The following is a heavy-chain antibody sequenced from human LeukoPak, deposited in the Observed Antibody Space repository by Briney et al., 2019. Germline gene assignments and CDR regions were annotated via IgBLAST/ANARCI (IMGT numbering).Heavy chain of an antibody. V-gene: IGHV1-3*01. J-gene: IGHJ4*02. CDR3: ARQGTYSSAIGMGY. D-gene: IGHD6-19*01. Sequence: NFQGRVSITRDTSANTAYMEVNSLRSEDTAVYYCARQGTYSSAIGMGYWGQGTLVTVSS.